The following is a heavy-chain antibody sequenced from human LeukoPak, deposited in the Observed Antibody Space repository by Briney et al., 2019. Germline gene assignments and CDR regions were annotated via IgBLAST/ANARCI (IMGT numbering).Heavy chain of an antibody. CDR2: ISGSGGIT. Sequence: GGSLRLSCAASGFTFSSDAMSWVRQAPGKGLEWVSTISGSGGITYYADSVKSRFTISRDNSKNTLYLQMNSLRAEDTAVYYCAKALTMIDPPRGYWGQGTLVTVSS. D-gene: IGHD3-22*01. CDR3: AKALTMIDPPRGY. J-gene: IGHJ4*02. V-gene: IGHV3-23*01. CDR1: GFTFSSDA.